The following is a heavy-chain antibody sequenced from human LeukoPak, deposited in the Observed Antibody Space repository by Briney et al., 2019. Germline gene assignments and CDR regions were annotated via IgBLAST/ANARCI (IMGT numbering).Heavy chain of an antibody. D-gene: IGHD6-13*01. V-gene: IGHV3-48*01. CDR3: ARKREPSSSWYGGLAY. J-gene: IGHJ4*02. CDR2: ISSGSGSI. Sequence: PGGSLRLSCAASGFTFSSFSMIWVRQAPGKGLEWLSYISSGSGSIYYADSVKGRFTISRDNAKNSLYLQMTSLSAEDTAVYYCARKREPSSSWYGGLAYWGQGPLVTVPS. CDR1: GFTFSSFS.